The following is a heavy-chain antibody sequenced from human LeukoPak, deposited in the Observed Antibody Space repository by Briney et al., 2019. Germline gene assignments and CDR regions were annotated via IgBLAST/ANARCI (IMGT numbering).Heavy chain of an antibody. CDR3: ARRASSSSGED. CDR2: IYPGDSDT. J-gene: IGHJ4*02. D-gene: IGHD6-6*01. V-gene: IGHV5-51*01. Sequence: GESLKISCKVSGYSFTSNWIGWVRQMPGKGLEWMGIIYPGDSDTRYSPSFQGQVTISADKSISTAYLQWSSLKASDTATYYCARRASSSSGEDWGQGTLVTVSS. CDR1: GYSFTSNW.